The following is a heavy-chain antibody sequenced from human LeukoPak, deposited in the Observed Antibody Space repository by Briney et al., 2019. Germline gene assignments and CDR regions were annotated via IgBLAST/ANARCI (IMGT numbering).Heavy chain of an antibody. J-gene: IGHJ4*02. CDR1: GFTFNNYW. Sequence: GGSLRLSCAASGFTFNNYWMTWVRQAPGKGLEWVGNINLDGSDKYYGDSVKGRFTISRDNAKNSLYLQMNSLRAEDTAVYYCARDTRYFDYWGQGNMVAVSS. V-gene: IGHV3-7*01. CDR2: INLDGSDK. CDR3: ARDTRYFDY.